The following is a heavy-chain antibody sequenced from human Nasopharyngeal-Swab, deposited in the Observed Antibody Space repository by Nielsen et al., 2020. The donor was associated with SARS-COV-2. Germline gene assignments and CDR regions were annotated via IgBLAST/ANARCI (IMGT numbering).Heavy chain of an antibody. CDR3: ASILKTHYGSGSYYNGLDY. V-gene: IGHV1-18*01. CDR2: INSYNGNT. CDR1: AYTFISYV. D-gene: IGHD3-10*01. J-gene: IGHJ4*02. Sequence: SVKVSCKASAYTFISYVISWVRQAPGQGLEWMGWINSYNGNTNYAQKLQGRVTMTTDTSTSTAYMELRSLRSDDTAIYYCASILKTHYGSGSYYNGLDYWGQGTLVTVSS.